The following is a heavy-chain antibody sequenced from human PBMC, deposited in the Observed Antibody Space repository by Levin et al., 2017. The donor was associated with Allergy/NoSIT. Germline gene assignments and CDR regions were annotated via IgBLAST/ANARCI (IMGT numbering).Heavy chain of an antibody. D-gene: IGHD2-2*01. V-gene: IGHV3-30-3*01. CDR1: GFTFSSYA. Sequence: GGSLRLSCAASGFTFSSYAMHWVRQAPGKGLEWVAVISYDGSNKYYADSVKGRFTISRDNSKNTLYLQMNSLRAEDTAVYYCARGVVVPAAIVDYWGQGTLVTVSS. CDR3: ARGVVVPAAIVDY. J-gene: IGHJ4*02. CDR2: ISYDGSNK.